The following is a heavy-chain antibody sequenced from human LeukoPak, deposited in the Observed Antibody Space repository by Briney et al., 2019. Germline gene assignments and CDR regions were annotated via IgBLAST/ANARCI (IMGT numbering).Heavy chain of an antibody. CDR2: IYTSGST. J-gene: IGHJ4*02. Sequence: SETLSLTCTVSGGSISSGSYYWSWIRQPAGKGLEWIGRIYTSGSTNYNPSLKSRVTISVDTSKNQFSLKLSSVTAADTAVYYCATSGYSSSWYYFDYWGQGTLVTVSS. CDR3: ATSGYSSSWYYFDY. V-gene: IGHV4-61*02. D-gene: IGHD6-13*01. CDR1: GGSISSGSYY.